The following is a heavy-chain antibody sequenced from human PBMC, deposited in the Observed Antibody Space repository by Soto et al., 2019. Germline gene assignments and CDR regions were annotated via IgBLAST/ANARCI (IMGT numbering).Heavy chain of an antibody. CDR1: GGTFSSYA. D-gene: IGHD3-22*01. CDR2: ISPYNDYT. J-gene: IGHJ6*02. Sequence: GASVKVSCKASGGTFSSYAISWVRQAPGQGLEWMGWISPYNDYTIYAQKLQGRVTMTTDTSTRTVYLDLRSLKSDDTAVYYCARGGYYDNTWGKLSHYGLDVWGQGTSVTVSS. CDR3: ARGGYYDNTWGKLSHYGLDV. V-gene: IGHV1-18*01.